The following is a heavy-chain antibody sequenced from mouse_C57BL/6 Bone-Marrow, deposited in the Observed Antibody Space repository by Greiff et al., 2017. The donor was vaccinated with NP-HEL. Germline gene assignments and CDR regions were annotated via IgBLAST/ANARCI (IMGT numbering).Heavy chain of an antibody. CDR1: GYTFTSYW. D-gene: IGHD1-1*01. CDR3: ARDGLLRPFAY. Sequence: QVQLQQPGAELVKPGASVKLSCKASGYTFTSYWMQWVKQRPGQGLEWIGEIDPSDSYTNYNQKFKGKATLTVDTSSSAAYMQRSSLTSEESAVYYCARDGLLRPFAYWGQGTLVTVSA. J-gene: IGHJ3*01. V-gene: IGHV1-50*01. CDR2: IDPSDSYT.